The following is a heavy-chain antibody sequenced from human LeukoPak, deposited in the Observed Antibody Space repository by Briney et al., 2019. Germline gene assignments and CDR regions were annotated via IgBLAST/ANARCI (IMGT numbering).Heavy chain of an antibody. CDR3: ARDGGYSSSWYFEHWFVP. CDR1: GGSISTSSYY. V-gene: IGHV4-39*07. J-gene: IGHJ5*02. CDR2: IYHSGST. D-gene: IGHD6-13*01. Sequence: SETLSLTCTVSGGSISTSSYYWGWVRQPPGKGLEWIGEIYHSGSTNYNPSLKSRVTISVDKSKNQFSLKLSSVTAADTAVYYCARDGGYSSSWYFEHWFVPWGQGTLVTVSS.